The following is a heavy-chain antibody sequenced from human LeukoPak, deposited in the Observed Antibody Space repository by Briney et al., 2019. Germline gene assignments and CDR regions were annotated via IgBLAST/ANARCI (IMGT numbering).Heavy chain of an antibody. D-gene: IGHD2-2*01. CDR1: GGTFSSYA. J-gene: IGHJ6*03. Sequence: SVKVSCKASGGTFSSYAISWVRQAPGQGLEGMGGIIPIFGTANYTQKFQGRVTITTDESTSTAYMELSSLRSEDTAVYYCARDTLTSSTRPYYYYYYMDVWGKGTTVTVSS. CDR3: ARDTLTSSTRPYYYYYYMDV. V-gene: IGHV1-69*05. CDR2: IIPIFGTA.